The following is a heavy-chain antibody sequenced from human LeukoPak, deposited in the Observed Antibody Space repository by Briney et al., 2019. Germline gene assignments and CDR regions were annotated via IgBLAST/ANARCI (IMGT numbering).Heavy chain of an antibody. D-gene: IGHD3-3*01. CDR2: IKSRGGGGTT. CDR3: TSVGGNGYSDDSRPYYDFDH. Sequence: GGSLRLSCAASGFNFNVAWMSWVRQAPGKGLEWVGRIKSRGGGGTTDYAAPVKGRFIISRDDSKTTLYLHMNSLKADDTAVYYCTSVGGNGYSDDSRPYYDFDHWGQGTLVTVSS. CDR1: GFNFNVAW. J-gene: IGHJ4*02. V-gene: IGHV3-15*01.